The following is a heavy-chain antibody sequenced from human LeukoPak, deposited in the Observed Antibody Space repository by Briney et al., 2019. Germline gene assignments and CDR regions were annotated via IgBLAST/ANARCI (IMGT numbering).Heavy chain of an antibody. Sequence: GGSLRLSCVGSGFTFSAYDMQWVRQAPGKGLEWVSGTSRSSGAHYTDSVKGRFTISRDNSKDTLYLQMDSLRAEDTPVYYCAQGGYFAFDMWGQGTMVTVSS. CDR1: GFTFSAYD. CDR2: TSRSSGA. V-gene: IGHV3-23*01. D-gene: IGHD2-2*03. J-gene: IGHJ3*02. CDR3: AQGGYFAFDM.